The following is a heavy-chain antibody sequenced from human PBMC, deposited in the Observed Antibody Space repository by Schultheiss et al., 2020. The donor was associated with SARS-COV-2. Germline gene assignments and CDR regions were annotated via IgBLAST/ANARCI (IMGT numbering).Heavy chain of an antibody. V-gene: IGHV4-39*07. D-gene: IGHD5-12*01. CDR1: GGSISSSSYY. Sequence: SETLSLTCTVSGGSISSSSYYWGWIRQPPGKGLEWIGEINHSGSTNYNPSLKSRVTMSVDTSKNQFSLKLSSVTAADTAVYYCARVSLATIDYWGQGTLVTVSS. CDR3: ARVSLATIDY. CDR2: INHSGST. J-gene: IGHJ4*02.